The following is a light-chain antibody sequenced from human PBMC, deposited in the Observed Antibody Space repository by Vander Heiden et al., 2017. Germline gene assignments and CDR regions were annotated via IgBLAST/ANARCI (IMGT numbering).Light chain of an antibody. CDR1: QTITPS. V-gene: IGKV1-39*01. J-gene: IGKJ2*01. CDR2: SAS. Sequence: IHMTQSPSSLSASAGDRGTISFRACQTITPSLCWYQHEPGTAPKLLIYSASNSQDGVPSRFSGSGSGSAFTLTISSPEHDDFETYQCHQRYSLPYTFGQGTKLEIK. CDR3: HQRYSLPYT.